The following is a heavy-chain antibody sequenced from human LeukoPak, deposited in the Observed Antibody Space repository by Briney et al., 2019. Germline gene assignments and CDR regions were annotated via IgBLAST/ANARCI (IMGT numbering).Heavy chain of an antibody. CDR1: GFTFGTYA. CDR2: VSGSGGST. D-gene: IGHD2-15*01. V-gene: IGHV3-23*01. Sequence: GGSLRLSCAASGFTFGTYAMSWVRQAPGKGLEWVSTVSGSGGSTYYADSVKGRFTISRDNSKNTLYLQMNGLRAEDTAVYYCAKGCGGTCYSSFDYWGQGTLVTVSS. CDR3: AKGCGGTCYSSFDY. J-gene: IGHJ4*02.